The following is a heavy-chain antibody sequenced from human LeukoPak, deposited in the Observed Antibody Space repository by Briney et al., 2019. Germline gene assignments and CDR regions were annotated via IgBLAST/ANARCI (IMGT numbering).Heavy chain of an antibody. CDR1: GFTFSSYA. D-gene: IGHD6-13*01. CDR3: AKLCISCPTPTCDY. CDR2: ISGSGGST. V-gene: IGHV3-23*01. Sequence: GGSLRLSCAASGFTFSSYAMSWVRQAPGKGLEWVSAISGSGGSTYYADSVKGRFTISRDNSKNTLSLHMNNLRAVDTAVCYCAKLCISCPTPTCDYWGQGTLVTVSS. J-gene: IGHJ4*02.